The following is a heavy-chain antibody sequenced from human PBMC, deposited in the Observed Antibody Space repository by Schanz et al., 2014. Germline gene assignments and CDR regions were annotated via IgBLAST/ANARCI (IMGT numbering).Heavy chain of an antibody. J-gene: IGHJ4*02. Sequence: EVQLLESGGGLVQPGGSLRLSCSASGFTFSSHWMHWVRQDPGKGLVWVARINSVGSNTDYADSVTGRFTISRDNAKNTLYLQMNTLRAEDTAVYYCARESSNDIVLVPGAVFDHWGQGILVTVSS. D-gene: IGHD2-2*01. V-gene: IGHV3-74*01. CDR3: ARESSNDIVLVPGAVFDH. CDR1: GFTFSSHW. CDR2: INSVGSNT.